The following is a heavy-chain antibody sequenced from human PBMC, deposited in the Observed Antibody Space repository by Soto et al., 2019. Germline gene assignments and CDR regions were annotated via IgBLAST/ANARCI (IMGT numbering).Heavy chain of an antibody. CDR3: ARDSGYSSSWPLDDAFDI. CDR2: ISSSSSYI. J-gene: IGHJ3*02. Sequence: GGSLRLSCAASGFTFSSYSMNWVRQAPGKGLEWVSSISSSSSYIYYADSVKGRFTISRDNAKHSLYLQMNSLRAEDTAVYYCARDSGYSSSWPLDDAFDIWGQGTMVTVSS. V-gene: IGHV3-21*01. D-gene: IGHD6-13*01. CDR1: GFTFSSYS.